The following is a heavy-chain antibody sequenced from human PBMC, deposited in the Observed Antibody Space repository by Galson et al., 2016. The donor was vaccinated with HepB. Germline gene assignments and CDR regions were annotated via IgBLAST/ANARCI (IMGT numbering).Heavy chain of an antibody. V-gene: IGHV3-23*01. D-gene: IGHD1-26*01. Sequence: SLRLSCAASGFTFSSYAMSWVRQAPGKGLEWVSAISGNGGSTYYADSVKGRFTISRDNSKITLYLQMNSLRAEDTAIYYCSKGGSYHPYYFDYWGQGTLVTVSS. CDR1: GFTFSSYA. CDR2: ISGNGGST. J-gene: IGHJ4*02. CDR3: SKGGSYHPYYFDY.